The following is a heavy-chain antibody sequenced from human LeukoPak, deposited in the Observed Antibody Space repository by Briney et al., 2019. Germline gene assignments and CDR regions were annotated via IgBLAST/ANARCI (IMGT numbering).Heavy chain of an antibody. Sequence: GGSLRLSCAAAGFTFSTFWMTWVRHAPGKGLEWVANIKPDGSEKFYVDSVKGRFTISRDNAQNSLYLQINSLRHEDTAVYYCARDGALTVGSFDIWGQGTMVTVSS. J-gene: IGHJ3*02. CDR1: GFTFSTFW. CDR2: IKPDGSEK. D-gene: IGHD1-26*01. V-gene: IGHV3-7*01. CDR3: ARDGALTVGSFDI.